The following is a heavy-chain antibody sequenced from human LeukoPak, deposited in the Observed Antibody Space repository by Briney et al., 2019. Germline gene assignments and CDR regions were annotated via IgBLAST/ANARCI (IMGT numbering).Heavy chain of an antibody. D-gene: IGHD1-26*01. Sequence: GESLKISCKGSGYSFTSYWIGWVRQMPGKGLEWMGIIYPGDSDTRYSPSFLGQVTISVDKSINTAYLQWSSLQASDTAMYYCGMSGDRVPLQDDVFDVWGQGTMVTVST. CDR1: GYSFTSYW. CDR3: GMSGDRVPLQDDVFDV. V-gene: IGHV5-51*01. J-gene: IGHJ3*01. CDR2: IYPGDSDT.